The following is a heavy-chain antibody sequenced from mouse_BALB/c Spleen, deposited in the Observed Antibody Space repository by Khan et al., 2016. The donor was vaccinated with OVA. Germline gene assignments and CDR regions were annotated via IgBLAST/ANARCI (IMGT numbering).Heavy chain of an antibody. CDR3: ASHLTGSFAY. D-gene: IGHD4-1*01. Sequence: EVMLVESGGDLVKPGGSLKLSCAASGFTFSSYSMSWVRQIPDKRLEWVATMSSGGDYTYYPDSVKGRFTISRDNAKNTLYLQRSSLKSEDTAMYYCASHLTGSFAYWGQGTLVTVSA. CDR1: GFTFSSYS. V-gene: IGHV5-6*02. CDR2: MSSGGDYT. J-gene: IGHJ3*01.